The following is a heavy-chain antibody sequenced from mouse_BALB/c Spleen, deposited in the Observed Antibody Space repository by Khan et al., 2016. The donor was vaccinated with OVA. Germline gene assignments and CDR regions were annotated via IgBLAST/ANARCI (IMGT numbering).Heavy chain of an antibody. J-gene: IGHJ3*01. CDR1: GYSITSEFA. D-gene: IGHD2-4*01. V-gene: IGHV3-2*02. Sequence: VQLQESGPGLVKPSQSLSLTCTVTGYSITSEFAWNWIWQFPGNKLEWMGYISYSGNTRYNPSLKSLISITRDTSRNQFFLQLNSVTTEDTATYYCARKDYYDYDPFPYWGQGTLVTVSA. CDR3: ARKDYYDYDPFPY. CDR2: ISYSGNT.